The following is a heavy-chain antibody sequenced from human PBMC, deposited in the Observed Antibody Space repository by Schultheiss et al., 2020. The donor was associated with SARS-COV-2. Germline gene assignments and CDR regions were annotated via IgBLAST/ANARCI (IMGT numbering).Heavy chain of an antibody. Sequence: GSLRLSCDVSGYSISSVEYWGWIRQPPGKGLEWIGSIYHSGSTYYNPSLKSRVTISIDTSTNQLSLRLSSVTAADTAVYYCARDARYSYGGDAFDIWGQGTMVTVSS. CDR3: ARDARYSYGGDAFDI. V-gene: IGHV4-38-2*02. D-gene: IGHD5-18*01. CDR1: GYSISSVEY. J-gene: IGHJ3*02. CDR2: IYHSGST.